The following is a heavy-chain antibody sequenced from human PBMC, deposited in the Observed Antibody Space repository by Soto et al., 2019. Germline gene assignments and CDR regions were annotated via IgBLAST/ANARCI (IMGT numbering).Heavy chain of an antibody. D-gene: IGHD2-15*01. CDR1: GFTFSSYG. J-gene: IGHJ4*02. Sequence: QVPLVESGGGVVQPGRSLRLSCAASGFTFSSYGMHWVRLAPGKGLEWVAGIWYAGSNKYYAHFVKGRLTISRDNAKNTLYLQINGRRAEDTAVYYCARDGGYCIGGSCLYYWGQGTLVTVSS. CDR2: IWYAGSNK. V-gene: IGHV3-33*01. CDR3: ARDGGYCIGGSCLYY.